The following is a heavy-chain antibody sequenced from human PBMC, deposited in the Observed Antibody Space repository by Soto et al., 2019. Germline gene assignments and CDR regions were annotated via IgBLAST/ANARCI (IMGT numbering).Heavy chain of an antibody. J-gene: IGHJ4*02. CDR3: ARGRRPGKPNFDY. D-gene: IGHD6-13*01. CDR2: INHSGSA. CDR1: GGSFSGYY. V-gene: IGHV4-34*01. Sequence: SETLSLTCAVYGGSFSGYYWSWIRQPPGKGLEWIGEINHSGSANYNPSLKSRVTISVDTSKNQFSLKLSSVTAADTAVYYCARGRRPGKPNFDYWGQGTLVTVSS.